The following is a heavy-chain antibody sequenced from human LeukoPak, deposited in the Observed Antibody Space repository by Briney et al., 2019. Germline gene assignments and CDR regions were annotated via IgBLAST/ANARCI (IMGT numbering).Heavy chain of an antibody. CDR2: INHSGST. J-gene: IGHJ4*02. D-gene: IGHD4-17*01. V-gene: IGHV4-34*01. CDR1: GGSFSGYY. Sequence: SETLSLTCAVYGGSFSGYYWSWIRQPPGKGLEWIGEINHSGSTNYNPSLKSRVTISVDTSKNQFSLKLSSVTAADTAVYYCARVVSYGDRRFDYWGQGTLVTVSS. CDR3: ARVVSYGDRRFDY.